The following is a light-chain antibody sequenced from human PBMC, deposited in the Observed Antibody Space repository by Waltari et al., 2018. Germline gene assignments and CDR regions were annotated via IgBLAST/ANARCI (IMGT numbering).Light chain of an antibody. CDR3: SGWDISILAHV. Sequence: QAGLTQPPSVSTVLRQTATLTCTGNTNNLGSHGAAWLHTHQSHPPKLRSYRNNNRPSAISERFTASRSGNTHSLTIVGLHPEDEADYYFSGWDISILAHVFGGGTKLTVL. V-gene: IGLV10-54*04. CDR2: RNN. J-gene: IGLJ3*02. CDR1: TNNLGSHG.